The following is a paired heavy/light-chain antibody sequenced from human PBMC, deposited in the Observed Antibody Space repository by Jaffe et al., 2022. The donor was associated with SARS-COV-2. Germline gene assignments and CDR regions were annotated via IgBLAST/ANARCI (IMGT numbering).Light chain of an antibody. CDR1: QDISNF. V-gene: IGKV1-33*01. Sequence: DIQMTQSPSSLSASVGDRVTITCQASQDISNFLHWYQQKPGKAPKLLISGASNVETGVPSRFSGSGSGTDFTFTITSLQPEDIATYYCQQYGNFPYSFGQGTKLEIK. CDR2: GAS. CDR3: QQYGNFPYS. J-gene: IGKJ2*01.
Heavy chain of an antibody. CDR2: IHHSGDT. CDR3: AGGKERLYY. V-gene: IGHV4-59*01. J-gene: IGHJ4*02. D-gene: IGHD1-26*01. CDR1: GGSISRYY. Sequence: QVQLQESGPGLVKPSETLSLTCSVSGGSISRYYWTWVRQSPGKGLEWIGFIHHSGDTNNNPSFKSRVTISIDTSKSQFSLTLSSVTAADTAVYYCAGGKERLYYWGRGSLVTVSS.